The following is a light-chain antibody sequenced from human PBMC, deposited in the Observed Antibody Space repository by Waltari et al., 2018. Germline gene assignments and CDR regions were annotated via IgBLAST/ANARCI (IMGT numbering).Light chain of an antibody. Sequence: QSALTQPRSVSGSPGQSVTISCTGSSSDVGRYDYVSWYQQRPGKPPNLIISVVSQRPSGGPDRFSGSNSGNTASLSISGLQADDEADYYCYSYAATYAIFGVGTKLTVL. CDR1: SSDVGRYDY. CDR2: VVS. CDR3: YSYAATYAI. J-gene: IGLJ2*01. V-gene: IGLV2-11*01.